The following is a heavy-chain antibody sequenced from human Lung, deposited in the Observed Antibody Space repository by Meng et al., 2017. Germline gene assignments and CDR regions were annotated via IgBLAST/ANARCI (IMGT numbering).Heavy chain of an antibody. CDR3: ARGPTTMAHDFDY. J-gene: IGHJ4*02. V-gene: IGHV4-34*01. CDR1: GGSFSDYY. CDR2: INHSGST. Sequence: QLQQGGGGLLKPSDTLSLTCVVSGGSFSDYYWGWIRQPPGKGLEWIGEINHSGSTNYNPSLESRATISVDTSQNNLSLKLSSVTAADSAVYYCARGPTTMAHDFDYWGQGTLVTVSS. D-gene: IGHD4-11*01.